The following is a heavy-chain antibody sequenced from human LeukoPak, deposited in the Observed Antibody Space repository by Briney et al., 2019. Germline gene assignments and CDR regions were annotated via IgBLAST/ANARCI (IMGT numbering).Heavy chain of an antibody. V-gene: IGHV3-53*01. CDR2: IYSGGYT. CDR3: ARTAAGTFFDY. CDR1: GFTVSSNY. J-gene: IGHJ4*02. D-gene: IGHD6-13*01. Sequence: SGGSLRLSCAVSGFTVSSNYMSWVCQAPGKGLEWVSIIYSGGYTFYADSVKGRFTISRDNSKNTLYLQMNSLRAEDTAVYYCARTAAGTFFDYWGQGTLVTVSS.